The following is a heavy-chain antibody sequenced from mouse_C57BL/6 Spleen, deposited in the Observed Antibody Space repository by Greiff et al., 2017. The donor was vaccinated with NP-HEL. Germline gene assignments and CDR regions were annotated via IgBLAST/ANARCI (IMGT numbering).Heavy chain of an antibody. J-gene: IGHJ4*01. Sequence: QVQLPPSVAALMKPGASVPLSCTAPGSTFTGSWLAWVKQRPGHGLEWIGEILPGRGSTNYNEKFKGKATFTADTSSNTAYMQLSSLTTEDSAIYYCARKRDYYGSSYPYAMDYWGQGTSVTVSS. CDR2: ILPGRGST. D-gene: IGHD1-1*01. V-gene: IGHV1-9*01. CDR3: ARKRDYYGSSYPYAMDY. CDR1: GSTFTGSW.